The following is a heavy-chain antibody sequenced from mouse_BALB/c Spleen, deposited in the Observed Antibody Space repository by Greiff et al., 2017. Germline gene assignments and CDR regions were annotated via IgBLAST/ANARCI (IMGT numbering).Heavy chain of an antibody. Sequence: EVHLVESGPGLVKPSQSLSLTCTVTGYSITSDYAWNWIRQFPGNKLEWMGYISYSGSTSYNPSLKSRISITRDTSKNQFFLQLNSVTTEDTATYYCASLAYGNYAYWGQGTLVTVSA. CDR1: GYSITSDYA. CDR2: ISYSGST. CDR3: ASLAYGNYAY. V-gene: IGHV3-2*02. D-gene: IGHD2-1*01. J-gene: IGHJ3*01.